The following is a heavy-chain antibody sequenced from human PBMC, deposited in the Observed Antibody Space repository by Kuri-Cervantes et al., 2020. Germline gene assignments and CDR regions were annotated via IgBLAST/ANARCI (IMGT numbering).Heavy chain of an antibody. CDR1: GFTFSSYW. CDR3: AKSPYNWNAPFDY. CDR2: INSDGSST. J-gene: IGHJ4*02. V-gene: IGHV3-74*01. Sequence: GESLKISCAASGFTFSSYWMHWVCQAPGKGLVWVSRINSDGSSTSYADSVKGRFTISRDNSKNTLYLQMNSLRAEDTAVYYCAKSPYNWNAPFDYWGQGTLVTVSS. D-gene: IGHD1-1*01.